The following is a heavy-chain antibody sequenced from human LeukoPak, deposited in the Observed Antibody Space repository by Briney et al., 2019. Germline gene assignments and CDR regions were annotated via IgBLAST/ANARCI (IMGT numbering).Heavy chain of an antibody. Sequence: SETLSLTCTVSGGSISSYYWSWIRQPAGEGLEWIGRIYTSGSTNYNPSLKSRVNMSVDTSKNQFSLKLSSVTAADTAVYYCARSRGHFWSGSYYFDYWGQGTLVTVSS. CDR1: GGSISSYY. J-gene: IGHJ4*02. V-gene: IGHV4-4*07. CDR3: ARSRGHFWSGSYYFDY. CDR2: IYTSGST. D-gene: IGHD3-3*02.